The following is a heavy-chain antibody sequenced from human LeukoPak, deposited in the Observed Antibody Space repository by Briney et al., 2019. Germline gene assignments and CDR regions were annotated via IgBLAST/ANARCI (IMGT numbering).Heavy chain of an antibody. CDR2: FDPEDGET. J-gene: IGHJ4*02. V-gene: IGHV1-24*01. Sequence: ASVKVSCKVSGYTLTELSMHWVRQAPGKGLEWMGGFDPEDGETIYAQEFQGRVTMTGDTSTDTAYMELSSLRSEDTAVYYCATDRLSSFYGDYVWEDYWGQGTLVTVSS. CDR3: ATDRLSSFYGDYVWEDY. CDR1: GYTLTELS. D-gene: IGHD4-17*01.